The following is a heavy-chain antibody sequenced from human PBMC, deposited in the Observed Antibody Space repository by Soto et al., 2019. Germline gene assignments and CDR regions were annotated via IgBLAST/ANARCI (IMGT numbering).Heavy chain of an antibody. CDR2: ISGSGGST. J-gene: IGHJ5*02. CDR1: GFTFSYYA. D-gene: IGHD2-2*01. CDR3: AKDGGGHCCSISCYRNWFDP. V-gene: IGHV3-23*01. Sequence: EVQLLESGGGLVQPGGSLRLSCAASGFTFSYYAMYWVRQAPGKGLEWVSAISGSGGSTYYADSVKGRFTISRDNSKNTLYLQMNSLRAEETAVYYCAKDGGGHCCSISCYRNWFDPWGQGTLVTVSS.